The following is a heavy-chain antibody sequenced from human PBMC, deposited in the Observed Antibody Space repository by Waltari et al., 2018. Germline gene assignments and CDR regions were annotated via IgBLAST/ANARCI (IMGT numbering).Heavy chain of an antibody. CDR3: ATSGFSSTWDHYFAS. D-gene: IGHD2-2*01. V-gene: IGHV4-38-2*01. Sequence: QVHLQESGLGLVKPSGTLSLTCAVSGDSSRSGIYWGWIRQPPASGLELIGHIFKSVNTSYIPSLKSRVTISLNKSESQFALKLDPVTAADTAVYYCATSGFSSTWDHYFASWDQGILVTVSS. CDR2: IFKSVNT. J-gene: IGHJ4*02. CDR1: GDSSRSGIY.